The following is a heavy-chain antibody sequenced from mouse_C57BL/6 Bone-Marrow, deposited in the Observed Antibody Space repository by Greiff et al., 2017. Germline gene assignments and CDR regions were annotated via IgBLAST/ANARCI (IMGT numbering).Heavy chain of an antibody. D-gene: IGHD4-1*01. V-gene: IGHV1-62-2*01. CDR3: ARHEDEAGTGWYFDV. CDR2: FYPGSGSI. Sequence: QVQLKESGAELVKPGASVKLSCKASGYTFTEYTIHWVKQRSGQGLEWIGWFYPGSGSIKYNEKFKDKATLTADKSSSTVYMELSRLTSEGSAVYFCARHEDEAGTGWYFDVWGTGTTVTVSS. CDR1: GYTFTEYT. J-gene: IGHJ1*03.